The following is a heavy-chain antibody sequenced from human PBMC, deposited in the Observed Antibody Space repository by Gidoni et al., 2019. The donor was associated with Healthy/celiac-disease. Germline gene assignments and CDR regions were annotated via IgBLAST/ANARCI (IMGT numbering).Heavy chain of an antibody. CDR1: GGSISSGGYS. J-gene: IGHJ6*03. CDR3: ARSPQTYYMDV. CDR2: IYHSGGP. Sequence: QLPLQETGPGLVKPSQPLSPPCPVSGGSISSGGYSWSWLRPPPWKGLEWIGYIYHSGGPDYNPSLKSRVTISVDRSKNQFSLKLSSVTAADTAVYYCARSPQTYYMDVWGKGTTVTVSS. V-gene: IGHV4-30-2*01.